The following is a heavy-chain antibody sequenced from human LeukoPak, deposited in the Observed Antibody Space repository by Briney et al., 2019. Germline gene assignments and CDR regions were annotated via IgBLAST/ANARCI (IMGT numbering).Heavy chain of an antibody. J-gene: IGHJ4*02. V-gene: IGHV1-18*01. CDR1: GYTFTSYG. CDR2: ISAYNGNT. Sequence: GASVKVSCKASGYTFTSYGISWVRQAPGQGLEWMGWISAYNGNTNYAQKLQGRVTITTEESTTTAYMELSSLRSEDTAVYYCARDTLIGIQGAASFGALTFDYWGQGTLVTVSS. D-gene: IGHD3-16*02. CDR3: ARDTLIGIQGAASFGALTFDY.